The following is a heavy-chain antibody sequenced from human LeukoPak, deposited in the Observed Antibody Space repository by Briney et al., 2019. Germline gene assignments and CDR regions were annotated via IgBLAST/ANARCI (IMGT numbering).Heavy chain of an antibody. CDR2: IIHIFGTA. CDR1: VGTYRSYA. Sequence: SVTDTLKGSVGTYRSYAFSGVRQPRGKGVAWMGGIIHIFGTAKYAQRFQGRVTITADESTGTAYMELSSLRTEDTAVYYCARDLPYGYSSGWYIDAFDIWGQGTMVTVSS. D-gene: IGHD6-19*01. CDR3: ARDLPYGYSSGWYIDAFDI. V-gene: IGHV1-69*13. J-gene: IGHJ3*02.